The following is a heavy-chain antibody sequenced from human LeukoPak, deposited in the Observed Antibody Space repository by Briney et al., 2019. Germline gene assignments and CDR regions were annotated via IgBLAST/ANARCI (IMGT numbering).Heavy chain of an antibody. V-gene: IGHV3-23*01. J-gene: IGHJ6*02. D-gene: IGHD1-14*01. CDR3: ARGLLKTNHYYGMDV. Sequence: PGGSLRLSCAASGFTFSSSAMSWVRQAPGKGLEWVSAISNNGGYTYYADSVKGRFTISRDNAKNTLYLQMNSLRAEDTAVYYCARGLLKTNHYYGMDVWGQGTTVTVSS. CDR1: GFTFSSSA. CDR2: ISNNGGYT.